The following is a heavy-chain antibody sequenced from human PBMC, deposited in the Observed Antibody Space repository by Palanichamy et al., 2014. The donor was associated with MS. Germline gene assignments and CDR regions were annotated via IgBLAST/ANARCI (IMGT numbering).Heavy chain of an antibody. CDR1: GGSISSGDYY. D-gene: IGHD2-2*02. CDR3: ARMGCSSTSCYIVDLHYFDY. Sequence: QVQLQESGPGLVKPSQTLSLTCTVSGGSISSGDYYWSWIRQPPGKGLEWIGYIYYSGSTYYNPSLKSRVTISVDTSKNQFSLKLSSVTAADTAVYYCARMGCSSTSCYIVDLHYFDYWGQGTLVTVSS. V-gene: IGHV4-30-4*01. J-gene: IGHJ4*02. CDR2: IYYSGST.